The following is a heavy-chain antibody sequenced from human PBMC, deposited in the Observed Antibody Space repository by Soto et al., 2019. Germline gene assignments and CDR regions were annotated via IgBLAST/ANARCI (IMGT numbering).Heavy chain of an antibody. Sequence: GASVKVSCKASGYTFTSYYMHWVRQAPGQGLEWMGWISAYNGNTNYAQKLQGRVTMTTDTSTSTAYMELRSLRSDDTAVYYCARALRGPVTGGFDYWGQGTLVTVSS. V-gene: IGHV1-18*04. CDR3: ARALRGPVTGGFDY. J-gene: IGHJ4*02. D-gene: IGHD2-21*02. CDR2: ISAYNGNT. CDR1: GYTFTSYY.